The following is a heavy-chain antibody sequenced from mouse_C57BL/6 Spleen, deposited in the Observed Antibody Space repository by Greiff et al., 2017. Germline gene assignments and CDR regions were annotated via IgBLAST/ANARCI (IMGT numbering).Heavy chain of an antibody. Sequence: EVQLVESGGGLVKPGGSLKLSCAASGFTFSDYGMHWVRQAPEKGLEWVAYISSGSSTIYYADTVKGRFTISRDNAKNTLFLQMTSLRSEDTAMYYCARDSYYGDAMDYWGQGTSVTVSS. D-gene: IGHD2-10*01. J-gene: IGHJ4*01. CDR2: ISSGSSTI. CDR3: ARDSYYGDAMDY. CDR1: GFTFSDYG. V-gene: IGHV5-17*01.